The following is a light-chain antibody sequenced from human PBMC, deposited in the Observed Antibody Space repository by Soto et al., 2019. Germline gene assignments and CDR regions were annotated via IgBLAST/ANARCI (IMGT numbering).Light chain of an antibody. CDR2: EVS. Sequence: QSALTQPASVSGFPGQSITISCTGTSSDVGDYKYVCWYQQLPGRAPRLMIYEVSNRPSGVSNRFSGSKSGNTASLTISGLQAEDEGDYYCTSYSRSSTYVVFGGGTK. CDR3: TSYSRSSTYVV. CDR1: SSDVGDYKY. V-gene: IGLV2-14*01. J-gene: IGLJ2*01.